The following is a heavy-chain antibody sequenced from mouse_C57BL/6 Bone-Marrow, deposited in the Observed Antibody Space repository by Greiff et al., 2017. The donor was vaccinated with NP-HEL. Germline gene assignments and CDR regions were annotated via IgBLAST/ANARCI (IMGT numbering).Heavy chain of an antibody. CDR1: GFTFSDYY. J-gene: IGHJ4*01. D-gene: IGHD2-2*01. V-gene: IGHV5-12*01. CDR3: ARRGVWLRREYYAMDY. Sequence: DVKLVESGGGLVQPGGSLKLSCAASGFTFSDYYMYWVRQTPEKRLEWVAYISNGGGSTYYPDTVKGRFTISRDNAKNTLYLQMSRLKSEDTAMYYCARRGVWLRREYYAMDYWGQGTSVTVSS. CDR2: ISNGGGST.